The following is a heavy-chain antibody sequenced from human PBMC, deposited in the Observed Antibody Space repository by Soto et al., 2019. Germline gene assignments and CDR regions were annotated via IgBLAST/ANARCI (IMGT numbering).Heavy chain of an antibody. J-gene: IGHJ6*02. CDR2: ISAYNGNT. Sequence: ASVKVSCKASGYTFTSYGISWVRQAPGQGLEWMGWISAYNGNTNYAQKLQGRVTMTTDTSTSTAYMELRSLRSDDTAVYYCARDIVGAKRKNYYYYGMDVWGQGTTVTVSS. CDR1: GYTFTSYG. V-gene: IGHV1-18*01. D-gene: IGHD1-26*01. CDR3: ARDIVGAKRKNYYYYGMDV.